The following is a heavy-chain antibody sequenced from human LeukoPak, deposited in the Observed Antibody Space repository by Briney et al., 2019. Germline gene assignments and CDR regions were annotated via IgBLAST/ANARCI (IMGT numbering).Heavy chain of an antibody. V-gene: IGHV5-51*01. CDR2: IYPSYSDT. D-gene: IGHD1-14*01. J-gene: IGHJ4*02. CDR3: TRTTRFVAHAFYFDH. CDR1: GYTFATYW. Sequence: GESLKISGNGFGYTFATYWIGWVRQRPGKGPEWMGTIYPSYSDTRYSPSFQGHVTISADKSITTAYLQWSSLKASDSAMYYCTRTTRFVAHAFYFDHWGRGTLVTVSS.